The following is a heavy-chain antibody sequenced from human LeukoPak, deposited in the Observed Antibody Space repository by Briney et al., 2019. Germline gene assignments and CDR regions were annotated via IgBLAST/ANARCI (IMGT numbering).Heavy chain of an antibody. Sequence: ASVKVSFKASGYTFTNYVVNWVRQAPGQGPEWMGWINTNTGNPTHAQGFTGRFVFSLDTSVSTAYLQISSLEAEDTAVYYCARSYCATTSCYRNFDYWGQGTLVSVSS. D-gene: IGHD2-2*01. J-gene: IGHJ4*02. CDR1: GYTFTNYV. V-gene: IGHV7-4-1*02. CDR3: ARSYCATTSCYRNFDY. CDR2: INTNTGNP.